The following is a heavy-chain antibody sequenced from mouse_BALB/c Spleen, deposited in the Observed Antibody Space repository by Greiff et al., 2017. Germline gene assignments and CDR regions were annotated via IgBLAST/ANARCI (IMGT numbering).Heavy chain of an antibody. CDR3: ARDIVADGYWGYFDV. Sequence: EVQVVESGGGLVQPGGSLRLSCATSGFTFTDYYMRWVRQPPGKALEWLGFIRNKANGYTTEYSASVKGRFTISRDNSQSILYLQMNTLRAEDSATYYCARDIVADGYWGYFDVWGAGTTGTGSS. J-gene: IGHJ1*01. CDR2: IRNKANGYTT. CDR1: GFTFTDYY. V-gene: IGHV7-3*02. D-gene: IGHD2-3*01.